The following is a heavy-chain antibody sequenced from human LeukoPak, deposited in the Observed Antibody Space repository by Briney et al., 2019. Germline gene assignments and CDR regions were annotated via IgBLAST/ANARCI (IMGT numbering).Heavy chain of an antibody. J-gene: IGHJ4*02. V-gene: IGHV3-23*01. CDR3: AKHSSSWHYFDY. D-gene: IGHD6-13*01. CDR1: GFTFSNAW. Sequence: PGGSLRLPCAASGFTFSNAWMSWVRQAPGKGLEWVSAISGSGGGTYFADSVKGRFTISRDNSKNTLFLQMDSLRADDTAVYYCAKHSSSWHYFDYWGQGTLVTVSS. CDR2: ISGSGGGT.